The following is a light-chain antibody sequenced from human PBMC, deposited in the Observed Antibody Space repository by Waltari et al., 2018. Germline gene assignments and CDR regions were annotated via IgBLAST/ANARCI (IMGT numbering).Light chain of an antibody. CDR2: WAS. V-gene: IGKV4-1*01. CDR1: QSVLYTDNTKTY. Sequence: DIVMTQSPNSLAVSLGERATLNCKSSQSVLYTDNTKTYLTWYQQKPGQSPQLLIYWASTRESGVPDRFIGSGSGTDFTLTISSLQAEDVAVYYCHQHYTTPWTFGQGTQVEL. CDR3: HQHYTTPWT. J-gene: IGKJ1*01.